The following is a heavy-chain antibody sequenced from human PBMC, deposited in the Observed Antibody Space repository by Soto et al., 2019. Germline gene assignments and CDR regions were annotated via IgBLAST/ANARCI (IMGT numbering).Heavy chain of an antibody. CDR2: INPNSGGT. Sequence: QVQLVQSGAEVKKPGASVRVSCKASGYTFTDYYMHWVRQAPGQGLEWMGWINPNSGGTNYAQKFQGRVTMTRDTSISTAYMEVSRLRSDDTAVFYCASLTTVNGSYGMAAWGQGTTVTVSS. J-gene: IGHJ6*02. CDR1: GYTFTDYY. V-gene: IGHV1-2*02. D-gene: IGHD4-4*01. CDR3: ASLTTVNGSYGMAA.